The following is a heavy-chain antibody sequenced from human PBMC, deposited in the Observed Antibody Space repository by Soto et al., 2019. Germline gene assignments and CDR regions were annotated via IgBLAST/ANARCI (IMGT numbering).Heavy chain of an antibody. V-gene: IGHV1-46*01. D-gene: IGHD2-2*01. CDR3: ARRDCFRSSCYFQY. J-gene: IGHJ4*02. CDR2: INPSGATT. Sequence: QVSLVQAGAEVKKPGASVKVSCKASGYTFTSYYVHWVRQAPGQGLVLMGIINPSGATTTYAQNFQCRVAMTRDTPTGTVYMALGRLRSEDTAVYYCARRDCFRSSCYFQYWGRGTLLAVAS. CDR1: GYTFTSYY.